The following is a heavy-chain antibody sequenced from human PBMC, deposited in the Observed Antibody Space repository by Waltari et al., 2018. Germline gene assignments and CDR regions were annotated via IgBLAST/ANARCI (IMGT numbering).Heavy chain of an antibody. J-gene: IGHJ4*02. CDR1: GLSLGTYG. CDR3: AKDAFGNTYLDH. Sequence: QVQLVESGGGVVQPGLSLRLSCPASGLSLGTYGMHWVRQAPGKGLEWVALIFFGGGDSFYADSVRGRFTISRDNSKNTLYLDINSLRLDDTAIYYCAKDAFGNTYLDHWGQGTLVTVSS. CDR2: IFFGGGDS. V-gene: IGHV3-30*19. D-gene: IGHD3-10*01.